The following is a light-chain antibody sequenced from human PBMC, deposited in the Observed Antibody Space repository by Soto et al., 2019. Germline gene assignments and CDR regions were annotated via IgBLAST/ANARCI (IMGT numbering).Light chain of an antibody. CDR2: EGS. Sequence: QSVLTQPASVSGSPGQSITISCTGTSINVGSYSLVSWFQQYPGKAPKLMIFEGSERPSGVSDRFSASKSGNTASLTISGLQAEDEADYYCNSFRVSHLYVFGTGTKVTVL. V-gene: IGLV2-14*02. J-gene: IGLJ1*01. CDR3: NSFRVSHLYV. CDR1: SINVGSYSL.